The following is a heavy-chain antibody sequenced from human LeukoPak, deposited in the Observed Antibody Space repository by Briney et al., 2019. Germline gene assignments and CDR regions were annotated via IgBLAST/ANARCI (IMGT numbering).Heavy chain of an antibody. CDR1: GGSISGYF. Sequence: PSETLSLTCTVSGGSISGYFWSWLRQPPGKGLEWIGEINHSGSTNYNPSLQSRVTISVDTSKNQFSLKLSSVSAADTAVYYCARGFACTSTSCPLPFDYWGQGTLVTVSS. D-gene: IGHD2-2*01. J-gene: IGHJ4*02. CDR3: ARGFACTSTSCPLPFDY. CDR2: INHSGST. V-gene: IGHV4-34*01.